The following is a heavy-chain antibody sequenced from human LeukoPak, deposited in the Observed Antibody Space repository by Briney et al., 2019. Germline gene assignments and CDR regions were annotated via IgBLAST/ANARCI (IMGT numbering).Heavy chain of an antibody. Sequence: GESLKISCKGSGYIFTSYWIGWVRQMPGKGLEWMGIIYPGDSDTRYSPSFQGQVTISADKSISAAYLQWSSLEASDTAMYYCARQMSSSSFPWGQGTLVTVSS. J-gene: IGHJ5*02. CDR3: ARQMSSSSFP. V-gene: IGHV5-51*01. CDR2: IYPGDSDT. D-gene: IGHD6-13*01. CDR1: GYIFTSYW.